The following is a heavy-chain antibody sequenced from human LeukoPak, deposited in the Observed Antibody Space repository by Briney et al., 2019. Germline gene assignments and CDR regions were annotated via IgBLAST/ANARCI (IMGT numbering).Heavy chain of an antibody. CDR2: IYYSGST. CDR3: ARGEPDDYGFA. D-gene: IGHD4-17*01. V-gene: IGHV4-39*07. Sequence: SETLSLTCTVSGGSISSSSYYWGWIRQPPGKGLEWIGSIYYSGSTYYNPSLKSRVTISVDTSKNQFSLKLSSVTAADTAVYYCARGEPDDYGFAWGQGTLVTVSS. J-gene: IGHJ5*02. CDR1: GGSISSSSYY.